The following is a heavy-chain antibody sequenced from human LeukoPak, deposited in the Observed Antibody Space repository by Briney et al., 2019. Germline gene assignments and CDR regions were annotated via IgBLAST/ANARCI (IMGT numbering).Heavy chain of an antibody. CDR1: GGTFSSYA. D-gene: IGHD2-15*01. V-gene: IGHV1-69*04. CDR2: IIPIFGIA. J-gene: IGHJ5*02. CDR3: ASNHVAVAAGNWFDP. Sequence: SVKVSCKASGGTFSSYAISWVRQAPGQGLEWMGRIIPIFGIANYAQKFQGRVTITADKPTSTAYMELSSLRSEDTAVYYCASNHVAVAAGNWFDPWGQGTLVTVSS.